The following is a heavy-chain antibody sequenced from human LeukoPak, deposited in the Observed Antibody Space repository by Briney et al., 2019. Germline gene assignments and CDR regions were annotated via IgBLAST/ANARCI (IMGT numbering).Heavy chain of an antibody. Sequence: SETLPLTCTVSGGSISSSSYYWGWIRQPPGKGLEWIGSIYYSGSTYYNPSLKSRVTISVDTSKNQFSLKLSSVTAADTAVYYCARLPAPYGSGSHYGMDVWGQGTTVTVSS. V-gene: IGHV4-39*07. CDR2: IYYSGST. CDR1: GGSISSSSYY. CDR3: ARLPAPYGSGSHYGMDV. J-gene: IGHJ6*02. D-gene: IGHD3-10*01.